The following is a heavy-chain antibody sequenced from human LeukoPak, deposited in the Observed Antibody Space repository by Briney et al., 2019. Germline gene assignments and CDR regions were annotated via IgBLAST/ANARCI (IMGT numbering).Heavy chain of an antibody. CDR1: GGSISSYY. V-gene: IGHV4-59*01. D-gene: IGHD5-18*01. CDR3: ARGQGYSYAYELFNP. Sequence: SETLSLTCTVSGGSISSYYWSWIRQPPGKGLEWIGYIYYSGSTNCNPSLRRRVTISVDRSKTQFSLKLSSVPAADTAVYYCARGQGYSYAYELFNPWGQGTLVTVSS. J-gene: IGHJ5*02. CDR2: IYYSGST.